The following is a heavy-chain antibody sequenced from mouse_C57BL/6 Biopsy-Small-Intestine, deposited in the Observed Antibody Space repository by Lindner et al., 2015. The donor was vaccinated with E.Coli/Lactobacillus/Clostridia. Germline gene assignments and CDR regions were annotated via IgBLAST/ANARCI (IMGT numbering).Heavy chain of an antibody. Sequence: VQLQESGPELVKPGASVKMSCKASGYPFTGYNMHWVKQSHGKSLEWIGYIDPYNGATNYNQKFKGKATLTVDKSSSTAYMQLNSLTSEDSAVYYCAKSKGYDYPDYWGQGTTLTVSS. D-gene: IGHD2-4*01. CDR3: AKSKGYDYPDY. V-gene: IGHV1S135*01. J-gene: IGHJ2*01. CDR2: IDPYNGAT. CDR1: GYPFTGYN.